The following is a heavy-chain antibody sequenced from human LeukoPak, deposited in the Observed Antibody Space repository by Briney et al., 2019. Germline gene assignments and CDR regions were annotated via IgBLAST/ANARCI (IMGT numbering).Heavy chain of an antibody. CDR2: VNPSGGST. Sequence: ASVKVSCKASGYTFTSHYIHWVRQAPGQGLEWMGTVNPSGGSTRYAQKFQGRVTMTRDKSTSTVYMELSSLRSEDTAVYYCARGSVPLVNVLDYWGQGTLVTVSS. CDR1: GYTFTSHY. J-gene: IGHJ4*02. V-gene: IGHV1-46*01. CDR3: ARGSVPLVNVLDY. D-gene: IGHD1-1*01.